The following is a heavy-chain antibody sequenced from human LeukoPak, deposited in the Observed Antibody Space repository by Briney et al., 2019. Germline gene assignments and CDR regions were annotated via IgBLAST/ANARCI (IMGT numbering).Heavy chain of an antibody. Sequence: GGSLRLSCAASGFTFSSYGMSWVRQAPGKGLEWVSAISGSGGSTYYADSVKGRFTISRDNSKNTLYLQMSSLRAEDTAVYYCAKGPEVRGVIVILKTGEKGALDYWGQGTLVTVSS. CDR3: AKGPEVRGVIVILKTGEKGALDY. V-gene: IGHV3-23*01. CDR2: ISGSGGST. D-gene: IGHD3-10*01. J-gene: IGHJ4*02. CDR1: GFTFSSYG.